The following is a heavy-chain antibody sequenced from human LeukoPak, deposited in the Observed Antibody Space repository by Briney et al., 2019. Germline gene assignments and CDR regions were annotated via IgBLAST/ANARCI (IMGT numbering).Heavy chain of an antibody. Sequence: SETLSLTCTVSGGSISSSSYYWGWIRQPPGKGLEWIGYIYYSGSTNYNPSLKSRVTISVDTSKNQFSLKLSSVTAADTAVYYCARGIAAAGLFDPWGQGTLVTVSS. CDR3: ARGIAAAGLFDP. CDR1: GGSISSSSYY. V-gene: IGHV4-61*05. D-gene: IGHD6-13*01. CDR2: IYYSGST. J-gene: IGHJ5*02.